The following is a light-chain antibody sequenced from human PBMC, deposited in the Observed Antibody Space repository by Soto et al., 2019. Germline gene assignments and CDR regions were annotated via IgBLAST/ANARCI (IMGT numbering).Light chain of an antibody. J-gene: IGKJ1*01. V-gene: IGKV1-5*03. Sequence: DIQMTQSPSTLSASVGDRVTISCRASQTINNWLGWLQQKPGKAPKLLIYKVSTLESGVPSRFSGSGPGTEFTLTIDGLQTDDFATYYCQQYNNYPWTFGQGTRVEIK. CDR1: QTINNW. CDR3: QQYNNYPWT. CDR2: KVS.